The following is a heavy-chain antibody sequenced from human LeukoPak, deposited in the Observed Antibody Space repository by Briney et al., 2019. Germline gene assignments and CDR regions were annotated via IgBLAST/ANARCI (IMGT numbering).Heavy chain of an antibody. CDR3: ARNYYDSSGYYYHDY. Sequence: GGSLRLSCAASGFTFSSYGMHWVRQAPGKGLEWVAVIWYDGSNKYYADSVKGRFTISRDNSKNTLYLQMNSLRAEDTAVYYCARNYYDSSGYYYHDYWGQGTLVTVSS. V-gene: IGHV3-33*08. D-gene: IGHD3-22*01. CDR2: IWYDGSNK. J-gene: IGHJ4*02. CDR1: GFTFSSYG.